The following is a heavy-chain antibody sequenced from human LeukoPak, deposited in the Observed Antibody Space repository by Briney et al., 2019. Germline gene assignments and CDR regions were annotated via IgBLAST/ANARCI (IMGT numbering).Heavy chain of an antibody. CDR2: INPSGGST. V-gene: IGHV1-46*01. CDR1: GYTFTSYY. CDR3: ARDPGYYGSGSYPNYFDY. Sequence: GASVKVSCKASGYTFTSYYMHWVRQAPGQGREWMGIINPSGGSTSYAQKFQGRVTMTRDTSTSTVYMELSSLRSEDTAVYYCARDPGYYGSGSYPNYFDYWGQGTLVTVSS. J-gene: IGHJ4*02. D-gene: IGHD3-10*01.